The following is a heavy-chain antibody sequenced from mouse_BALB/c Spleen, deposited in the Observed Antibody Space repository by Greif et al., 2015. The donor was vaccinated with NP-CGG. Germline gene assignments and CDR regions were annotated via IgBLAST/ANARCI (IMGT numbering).Heavy chain of an antibody. J-gene: IGHJ3*01. CDR1: GYTFTEYT. D-gene: IGHD1-1*01. V-gene: IGHV1-18*01. CDR3: ARGKNYYGSSYEAWFAC. CDR2: INPNNGGT. Sequence: EVQLQQSGPEPVKPGASVKISCKTSGYTFTEYTMHWVKQSHGKSLEWIGGINPNNGGTSYSQRFRGKATLTVDKSSSTAYMELRSLTSEDSPVYYCARGKNYYGSSYEAWFACWGQGTLVTVSA.